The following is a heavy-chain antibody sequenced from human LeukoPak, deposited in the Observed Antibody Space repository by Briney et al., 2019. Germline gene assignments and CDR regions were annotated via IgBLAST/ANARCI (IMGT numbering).Heavy chain of an antibody. D-gene: IGHD6-13*01. J-gene: IGHJ4*02. CDR3: ARRKRAAANFDY. V-gene: IGHV4-39*01. CDR2: IYYSGST. CDR1: GGSISSSSYY. Sequence: PSETLSLTCTASGGSISSSSYYWGWIRQPPGKGLEWIGSIYYSGSTYYNPSLKSRVTISVDTSKNQFSLKLSSVTAADTAVYYCARRKRAAANFDYWGQGTLVTVSS.